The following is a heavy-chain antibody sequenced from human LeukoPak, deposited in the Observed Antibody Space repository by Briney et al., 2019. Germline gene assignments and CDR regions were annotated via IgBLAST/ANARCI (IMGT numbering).Heavy chain of an antibody. Sequence: GGSLRLSCAASGFTFSTYGMHWVRHAPGKGLEWVAFVRSDGSTTYYADSVKGRFTISRDNSKNTLYLQMNSLRGEDTAVYYCAKDQPLAYLDYWGQGTLVTVSS. CDR2: VRSDGSTT. D-gene: IGHD3-16*01. J-gene: IGHJ4*02. CDR1: GFTFSTYG. V-gene: IGHV3-30*02. CDR3: AKDQPLAYLDY.